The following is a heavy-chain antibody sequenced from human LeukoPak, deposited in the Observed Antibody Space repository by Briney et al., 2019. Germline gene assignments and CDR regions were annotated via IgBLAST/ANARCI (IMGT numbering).Heavy chain of an antibody. CDR3: ARDNYYDILTGYYSFDY. CDR2: IYYSGST. J-gene: IGHJ4*02. CDR1: GGSISSSSYY. D-gene: IGHD3-9*01. V-gene: IGHV4-39*07. Sequence: SETPSLSCTVSGGSISSSSYYWGWIRQPPGKGLEWIGSIYYSGSTYYNPSLKSRVTISVDTSKNQFSLKLSSVTAADTAVYYCARDNYYDILTGYYSFDYWGQGTLVTVSS.